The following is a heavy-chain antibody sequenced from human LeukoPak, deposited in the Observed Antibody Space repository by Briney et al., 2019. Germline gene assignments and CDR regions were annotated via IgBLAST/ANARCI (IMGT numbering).Heavy chain of an antibody. CDR3: AKSQLWFGELSSLYFDY. Sequence: PGGSLRLSCAASGFTFSSYGMHWVRQAPGKGLEWVAFIRYDGSNKYYADSVKGRFTISRDNSKNTLYLQMNSLRAEDTAVYYCAKSQLWFGELSSLYFDYWGQGTLVTVSS. J-gene: IGHJ4*02. CDR2: IRYDGSNK. D-gene: IGHD3-10*01. V-gene: IGHV3-30*02. CDR1: GFTFSSYG.